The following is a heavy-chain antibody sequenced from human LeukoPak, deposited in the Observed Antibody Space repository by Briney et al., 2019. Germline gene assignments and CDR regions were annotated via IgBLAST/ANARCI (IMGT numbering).Heavy chain of an antibody. Sequence: GGSLRLSCAASGFSFSDYGLHWVRQAPGKGLEWVAFISYDGTHKNFADSVKGRFTISRDNSKFTMYLEMNSLRAEDTAVYFCARGKGGWGIHDFWGLGTLVSVSS. J-gene: IGHJ4*02. D-gene: IGHD3-16*01. CDR2: ISYDGTHK. CDR3: ARGKGGWGIHDF. V-gene: IGHV3-30*03. CDR1: GFSFSDYG.